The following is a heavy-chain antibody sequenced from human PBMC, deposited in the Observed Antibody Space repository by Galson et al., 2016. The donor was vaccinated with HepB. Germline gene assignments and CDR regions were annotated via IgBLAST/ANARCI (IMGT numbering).Heavy chain of an antibody. Sequence: SCKASGGTFSSYAITWVRQAPGKGLEWVSYISSSSITIYYADSVKGRFTISRDNAKNSLYLQMNSLRDEDTAVYYCARFREHYWGQGTLVTVSS. V-gene: IGHV3-48*02. CDR2: ISSSSITI. J-gene: IGHJ4*02. CDR1: GGTFSSYA. CDR3: ARFREHY.